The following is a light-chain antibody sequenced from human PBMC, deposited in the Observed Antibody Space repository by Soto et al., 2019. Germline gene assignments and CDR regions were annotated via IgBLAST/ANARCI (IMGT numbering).Light chain of an antibody. CDR2: RND. Sequence: VLTQPPSASGTPGQRVTISCSGSSSNIGSNYVYWYQQLPGTAPKLLIYRNDQRPSGVPDRFSGSKSGTSASLAISGLRSDDEADYYCAAWDDSLSGVVFGGGTKVTVL. CDR1: SSNIGSNY. V-gene: IGLV1-47*01. CDR3: AAWDDSLSGVV. J-gene: IGLJ3*02.